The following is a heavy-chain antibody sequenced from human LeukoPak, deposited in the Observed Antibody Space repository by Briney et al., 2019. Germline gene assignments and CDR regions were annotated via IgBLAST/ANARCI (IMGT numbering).Heavy chain of an antibody. V-gene: IGHV5-51*01. CDR3: ARRKMTPRSLDAFDI. CDR2: IYPGDSDT. J-gene: IGHJ3*02. D-gene: IGHD2-15*01. CDR1: GYSFTSYW. Sequence: GESLKISCKGSGYSFTSYWIGWVRQMPGKGLEWMGIIYPGDSDTRYSPSFQSQVTISADKSISTAYLQWSSLKASDTAMYYCARRKMTPRSLDAFDIWGQGTMVTVSS.